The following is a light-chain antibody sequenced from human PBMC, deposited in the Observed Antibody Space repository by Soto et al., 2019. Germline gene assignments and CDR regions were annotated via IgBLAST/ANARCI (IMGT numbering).Light chain of an antibody. CDR1: QGISSY. J-gene: IGKJ1*01. CDR2: AAS. Sequence: AIQLTQSPSSLSAPVGDRVTITCRASQGISSYLAWYQQKPGKAPKLLIYAASTLQSGVPSRFSGSGSGTDFTLTISCLQSEDFATYCCQQYYSYPQTFGQGTKVDIK. CDR3: QQYYSYPQT. V-gene: IGKV1-8*01.